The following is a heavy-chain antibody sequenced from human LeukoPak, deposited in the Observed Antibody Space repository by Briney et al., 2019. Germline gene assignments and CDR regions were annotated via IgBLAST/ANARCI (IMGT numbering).Heavy chain of an antibody. V-gene: IGHV3-23*01. CDR2: ISGSGGST. J-gene: IGHJ6*04. CDR3: ARDCSSTSCYADEMDV. Sequence: GGPLRLSCAASGFTFNNYAMSWVRQAPGKGLEWVSAISGSGGSTYYADSVKGRFTISRDNAKNSLYLQMNSLRAEDTAVYYCARDCSSTSCYADEMDVWGKGTTVTVSS. D-gene: IGHD2-2*01. CDR1: GFTFNNYA.